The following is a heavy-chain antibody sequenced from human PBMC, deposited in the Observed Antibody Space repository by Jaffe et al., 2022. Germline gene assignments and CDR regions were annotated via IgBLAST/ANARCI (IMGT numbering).Heavy chain of an antibody. V-gene: IGHV4-30-2*01. D-gene: IGHD2-15*01. CDR2: IYHSGST. J-gene: IGHJ5*02. CDR1: GGSISSGGYS. CDR3: ARGPIVVVVAATPGWFDP. Sequence: QLQLQESGSGLVKPSQTLSLTCAVSGGSISSGGYSWSWIRQPPGKGLEWIGYIYHSGSTYYNPSLKSRVTISVDRSKNQFSLKLSSVTAADTAVYYCARGPIVVVVAATPGWFDPWGQGTLVTVSS.